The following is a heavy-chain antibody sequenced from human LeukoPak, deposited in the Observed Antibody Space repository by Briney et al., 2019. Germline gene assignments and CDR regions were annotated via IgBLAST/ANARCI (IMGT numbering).Heavy chain of an antibody. CDR1: GYTFTSYA. CDR2: INAGNGNT. V-gene: IGHV1-3*01. Sequence: ASVKVSCKASGYTFTSYAMHWVRQAPGQRLEWMGWINAGNGNTKYSQKFQGRVTITRDTSASTAYMELSSLRSEDTAVYYCARGGCSGGSCYSGRYYFDHWGQGTLVTVSS. J-gene: IGHJ4*02. CDR3: ARGGCSGGSCYSGRYYFDH. D-gene: IGHD2-15*01.